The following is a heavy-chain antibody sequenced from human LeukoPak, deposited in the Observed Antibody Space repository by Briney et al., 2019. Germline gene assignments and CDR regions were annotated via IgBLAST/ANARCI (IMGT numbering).Heavy chain of an antibody. CDR3: ARVSGGGGSQNFDY. CDR1: GGSNSSGGYY. Sequence: KTSQTLSLTCTVPGGSNSSGGYYWSWLRQHPGKGLEWIGYIYYSGSTYYNPSLKSRVTISVDTSKNQFSLKLSSVTAADTAVYYCARVSGGGGSQNFDYWGQGTLVTVSS. J-gene: IGHJ4*02. CDR2: IYYSGST. V-gene: IGHV4-31*03. D-gene: IGHD2-15*01.